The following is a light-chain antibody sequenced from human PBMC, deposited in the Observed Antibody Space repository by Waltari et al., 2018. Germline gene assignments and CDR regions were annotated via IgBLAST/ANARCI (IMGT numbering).Light chain of an antibody. Sequence: DIQMTQSPSSLSASVGDRVTITCQASQDIRNYLNWYPQKPGKAPKVLIYGASNLETGGPSRFSGSGSGTHFTFTISSLQPEDIATYYCQQYDNLLFTFGPGTKVDIK. V-gene: IGKV1-33*01. J-gene: IGKJ3*01. CDR1: QDIRNY. CDR2: GAS. CDR3: QQYDNLLFT.